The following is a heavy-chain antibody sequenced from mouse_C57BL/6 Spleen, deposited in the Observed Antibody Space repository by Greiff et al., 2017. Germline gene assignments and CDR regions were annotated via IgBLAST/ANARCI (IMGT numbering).Heavy chain of an antibody. D-gene: IGHD2-4*01. CDR1: GYTFTGYW. CDR3: AYDYDKGYAMDY. V-gene: IGHV1-9*01. Sequence: QVQLQQSGAELMKPGASVKLSCKATGYTFTGYWIEWVKQRPGHGLEWIGEILPGSGSTHYNEQFKGKATFTADTSSNTAYMQLSSLTTEDSAIYYCAYDYDKGYAMDYWGQGTSVTVAS. J-gene: IGHJ4*01. CDR2: ILPGSGST.